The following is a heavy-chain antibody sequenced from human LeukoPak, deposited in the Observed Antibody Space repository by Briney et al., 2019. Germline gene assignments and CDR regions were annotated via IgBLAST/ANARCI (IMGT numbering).Heavy chain of an antibody. V-gene: IGHV3-23*01. D-gene: IGHD6-6*01. J-gene: IGHJ4*01. CDR1: GFTFSSYA. CDR2: ISGSGGST. CDR3: AKDLGGSSSPFDY. Sequence: SGGSLRLSCAASGFTFSSYAMSWVRQAPGKGLEWVSAISGSGGSTYYADSVKGRFTISRDNSKNTPYLQMNSLRAEDTAVYYCAKDLGGSSSPFDYWGHRTLVTVSS.